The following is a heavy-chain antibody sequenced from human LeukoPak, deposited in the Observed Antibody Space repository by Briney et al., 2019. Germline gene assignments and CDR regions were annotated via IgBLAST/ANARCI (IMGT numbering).Heavy chain of an antibody. CDR1: RFTFSSYG. CDR2: IRYDGGKK. CDR3: AKDGFPNRWFGRNYFDY. J-gene: IGHJ4*02. D-gene: IGHD3-10*01. V-gene: IGHV3-30*02. Sequence: GGSLRLSCAASRFTFSSYGMHWVRQAPGKGLEWVAFIRYDGGKKYYADSVKGRFTISRDNSKNTLYLEMNSLRAEDTAVYYCAKDGFPNRWFGRNYFDYWGQGTLVTVSS.